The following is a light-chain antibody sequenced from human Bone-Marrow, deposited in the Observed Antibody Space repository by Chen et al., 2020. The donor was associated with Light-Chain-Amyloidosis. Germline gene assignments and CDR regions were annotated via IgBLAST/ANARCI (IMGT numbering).Light chain of an antibody. V-gene: IGLV1-47*01. CDR2: RNN. CDR3: AAWDGSLGGYV. J-gene: IGLJ1*01. CDR1: SSNIGINT. Sequence: QLVLPHPPSASGTPGQRVPSSCSGGSSNIGINTVYWYQHFPGAAPSLLIHRNNQRPSGVPDRFSASKSGTSAFLAISGVRSEDEADYYCAAWDGSLGGYVFGTGTKVIVL.